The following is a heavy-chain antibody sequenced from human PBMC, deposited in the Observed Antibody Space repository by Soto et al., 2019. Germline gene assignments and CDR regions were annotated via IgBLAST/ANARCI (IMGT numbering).Heavy chain of an antibody. CDR3: ARLGAYYQSLDP. Sequence: PSETLSLTCTVSGGSVSSSSYSWGWIRQSPGKGMEWIGTIYSSENTYYNPSLMSRVTISVDTSKNEFSLKLSSVTAADSAVYYCARLGAYYQSLDPWGPGTLVTVSS. J-gene: IGHJ5*02. V-gene: IGHV4-39*01. D-gene: IGHD2-21*01. CDR2: IYSSENT. CDR1: GGSVSSSSYS.